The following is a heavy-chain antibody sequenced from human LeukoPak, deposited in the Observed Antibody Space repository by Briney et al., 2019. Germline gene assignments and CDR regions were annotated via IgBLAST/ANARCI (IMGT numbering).Heavy chain of an antibody. CDR3: AKDTARSYYYYMDV. Sequence: GGSLRLSCAASGFTFDDYAMHWVRQAPGKGLEWVSLISWDGGSTYYADSVKGRFTISRDNSKNSLYLQMNSLRAEDTALYYCAKDTARSYYYYMDVWGKGTTVTVSS. CDR1: GFTFDDYA. V-gene: IGHV3-43D*03. CDR2: ISWDGGST. J-gene: IGHJ6*03.